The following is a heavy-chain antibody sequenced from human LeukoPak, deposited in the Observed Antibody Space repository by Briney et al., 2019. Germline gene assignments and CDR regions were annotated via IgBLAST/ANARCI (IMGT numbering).Heavy chain of an antibody. CDR3: TRDGYDSSGSLFDY. J-gene: IGHJ4*02. Sequence: PGGSLRLSCTASGFTFGDYAMSWVRQAPGKGLEWVGFIRSKAYGGTTEYAASVKGRFTISRDDSKSIAYLQMNGLKTEDTAVYYCTRDGYDSSGSLFDYWGQGTLVTVSS. D-gene: IGHD3-22*01. CDR1: GFTFGDYA. CDR2: IRSKAYGGTT. V-gene: IGHV3-49*04.